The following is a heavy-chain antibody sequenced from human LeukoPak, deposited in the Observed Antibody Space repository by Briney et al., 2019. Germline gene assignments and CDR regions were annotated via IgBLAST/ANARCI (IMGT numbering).Heavy chain of an antibody. V-gene: IGHV6-1*01. CDR2: TYYRSKWYN. J-gene: IGHJ2*01. D-gene: IGHD3-22*01. Sequence: SQTLSLTCAISGDSVSSNSAAWNWIRQSPSRGLEWLGRTYYRSKWYNDYAVSVKSRVTINPDTSKNQFSLQLNFVTPEDTAVYYCTRNYYDSSGGHWFFDLWGRGTLVTVSS. CDR1: GDSVSSNSAA. CDR3: TRNYYDSSGGHWFFDL.